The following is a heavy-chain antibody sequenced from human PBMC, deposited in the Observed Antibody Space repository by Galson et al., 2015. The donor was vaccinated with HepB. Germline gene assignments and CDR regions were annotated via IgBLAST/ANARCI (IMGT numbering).Heavy chain of an antibody. Sequence: SVKVSCKASGYTFTSYAMHWVRQAPGQRLEWMGWINAGNGNTKYSQKFQGRVTITRDTSASTAYMELSSLRSEDTAVYYCARSQGFGELSYNWFDPWGQGTLVTVSS. CDR3: ARSQGFGELSYNWFDP. V-gene: IGHV1-3*01. CDR2: INAGNGNT. CDR1: GYTFTSYA. D-gene: IGHD3-10*01. J-gene: IGHJ5*02.